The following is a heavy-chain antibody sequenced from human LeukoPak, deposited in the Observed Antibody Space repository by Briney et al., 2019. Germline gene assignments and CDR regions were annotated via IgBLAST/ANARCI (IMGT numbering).Heavy chain of an antibody. V-gene: IGHV4-39*01. CDR1: GGSISSSSYY. CDR3: ARLTDSRLRYFDWLLGYFDY. CDR2: IYYSGST. D-gene: IGHD3-9*01. Sequence: SETLSLTCTVSGGSISSSSYYWGWIRQPPGKELEWIGSIYYSGSTYYNPSLKSRVTISVDTSKNQFSLKLSSVTAADTAVYYCARLTDSRLRYFDWLLGYFDYWGQGTLVTVSS. J-gene: IGHJ4*02.